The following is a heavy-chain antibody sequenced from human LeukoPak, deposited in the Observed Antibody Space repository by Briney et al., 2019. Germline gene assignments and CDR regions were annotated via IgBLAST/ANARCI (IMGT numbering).Heavy chain of an antibody. Sequence: GESLKISCKGSGYSFTSYWIGWVRQMPGKGLEWMGIIYPGDSDTRYNPSFQGQVTISADKSISTAYMQWSSLKASDTAMYYCARLPRAGELHKTWFDPWGQGTLVTVSS. V-gene: IGHV5-51*01. CDR3: ARLPRAGELHKTWFDP. D-gene: IGHD2-21*01. CDR2: IYPGDSDT. CDR1: GYSFTSYW. J-gene: IGHJ5*02.